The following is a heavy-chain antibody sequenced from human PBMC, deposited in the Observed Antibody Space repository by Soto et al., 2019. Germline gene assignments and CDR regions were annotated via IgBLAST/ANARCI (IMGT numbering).Heavy chain of an antibody. D-gene: IGHD1-26*01. CDR1: GGSISSSSYY. Sequence: QLQLQESGPGLVKPSETLSLTCTVSGGSISSSSYYWGWIRQPPGKGLEWIGSIYYSGSTYYNPSLKSRVTISVDTSKSQLSLTLRSVTDADTAVYYCASGGIVGATSHAFDICVQGTMVTVSS. J-gene: IGHJ3*02. CDR3: ASGGIVGATSHAFDI. V-gene: IGHV4-39*01. CDR2: IYYSGST.